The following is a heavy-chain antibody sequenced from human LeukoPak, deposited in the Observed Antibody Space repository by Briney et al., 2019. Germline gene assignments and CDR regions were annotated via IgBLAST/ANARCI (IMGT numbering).Heavy chain of an antibody. Sequence: SSVKVSCKASGGTFSSYAISWVRQAPGQGLEWMGGIIPIFGTANYAQKFQGRLTITTDESTSTAYMELSSLRSEDTAVYYCAREAIAALDGGRYYMDVWGKGTTVTVSS. J-gene: IGHJ6*03. CDR3: AREAIAALDGGRYYMDV. D-gene: IGHD6-13*01. CDR1: GGTFSSYA. V-gene: IGHV1-69*05. CDR2: IIPIFGTA.